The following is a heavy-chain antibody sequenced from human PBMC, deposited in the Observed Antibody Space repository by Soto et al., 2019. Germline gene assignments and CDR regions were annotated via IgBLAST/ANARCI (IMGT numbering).Heavy chain of an antibody. D-gene: IGHD4-17*01. CDR2: IYYSGST. CDR3: ATSTTVTKPAQFDP. V-gene: IGHV4-31*03. Sequence: SETLSLTCTVSGGSISSGGYYWSWIRQHPGKGLEWIGYIYYSGSTYYNPSLKSRVTISVDTSKNQFSLKLSSVTAADTAVYYCATSTTVTKPAQFDPWGQGTLVTVSS. CDR1: GGSISSGGYY. J-gene: IGHJ5*02.